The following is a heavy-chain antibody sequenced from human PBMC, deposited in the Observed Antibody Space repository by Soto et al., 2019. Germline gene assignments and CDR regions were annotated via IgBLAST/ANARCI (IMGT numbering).Heavy chain of an antibody. CDR2: ISGSGGST. CDR3: AKPRGEDFWSGYAPRYSYYYGMDV. Sequence: GGSLRLSCAASGFTFSSYAMSWVRQAPGKGLEWVSAISGSGGSTYYADSVKGRFTISRDNSKNTLYLQMNSLRAEDTAVYYCAKPRGEDFWSGYAPRYSYYYGMDVWGQGTTVTVSS. J-gene: IGHJ6*02. CDR1: GFTFSSYA. D-gene: IGHD3-3*01. V-gene: IGHV3-23*01.